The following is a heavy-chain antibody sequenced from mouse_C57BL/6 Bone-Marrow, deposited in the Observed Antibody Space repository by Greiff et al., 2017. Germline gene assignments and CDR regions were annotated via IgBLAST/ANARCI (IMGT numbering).Heavy chain of an antibody. CDR2: IHPNSGST. CDR3: ARGGVYDYDDGYYAMDY. J-gene: IGHJ4*01. D-gene: IGHD2-4*01. CDR1: GYTFTSYW. V-gene: IGHV1-64*01. Sequence: QVQLQQPGAELVKPGASVKLSCKASGYTFTSYWMHWVKQRPGQGLEWIGMIHPNSGSTNYNEKFKSKATLTVDKSSSTAYMQLSSLTSEDSAVYYCARGGVYDYDDGYYAMDYWGQGTSVTVSS.